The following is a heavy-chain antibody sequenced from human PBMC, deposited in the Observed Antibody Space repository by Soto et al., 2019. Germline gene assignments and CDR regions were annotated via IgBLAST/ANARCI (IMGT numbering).Heavy chain of an antibody. CDR1: GYTFTDYY. CDR3: ARDGGGPRYYYYGMDV. J-gene: IGHJ6*02. CDR2: INPNSGGT. V-gene: IGHV1-2*02. Sequence: GASVKVSCKASGYTFTDYYMHWVRQAPGQGLEWMGWINPNSGGTNYAQKFQGRVTMTRDTSISTAYMELSRLRSDDTAVYYCARDGGGPRYYYYGMDVWGQGTTVTVSS. D-gene: IGHD3-16*01.